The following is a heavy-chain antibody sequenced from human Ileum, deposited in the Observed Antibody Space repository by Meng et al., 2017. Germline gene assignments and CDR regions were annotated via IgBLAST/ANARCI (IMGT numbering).Heavy chain of an antibody. CDR1: GFTVSSNY. CDR2: IYSGGST. Sequence: GESLKISWAASGFTVSSNYMSWVRQAPGKGLEWVSVIYSGGSTYYADSVKGRFTISRDNSKNTLYLQMNSLRAEDTAVYYCARGYGMDVWGQGTTVTVSS. J-gene: IGHJ6*02. V-gene: IGHV3-53*01. CDR3: ARGYGMDV.